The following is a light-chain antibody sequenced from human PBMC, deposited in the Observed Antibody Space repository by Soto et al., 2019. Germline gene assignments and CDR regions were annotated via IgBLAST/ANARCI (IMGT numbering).Light chain of an antibody. CDR2: AAS. Sequence: DIQLTQSPSFLSASVGDRVTITCRASQGISSYLAWYQQKPGKAPKLLIYAASTLQSGVPSRFSGSASGTEFTLTISRLQPEDFATYYCQQFNSYPITFGQGTRLEIK. V-gene: IGKV1-9*01. J-gene: IGKJ5*01. CDR1: QGISSY. CDR3: QQFNSYPIT.